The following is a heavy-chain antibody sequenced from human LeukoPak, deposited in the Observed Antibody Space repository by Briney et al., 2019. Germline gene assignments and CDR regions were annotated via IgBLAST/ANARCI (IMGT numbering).Heavy chain of an antibody. Sequence: GGSLRLSCAASGFTFSSSAMNWVRQAPGKGLEGGSYISSAASTRYYAYSVKGRFTISRDNAKNSLYLQMNSLRGEDTAVYYCARDVSYYGGDWFDPWGQGTLVTVSS. CDR2: ISSAASTR. V-gene: IGHV3-48*03. D-gene: IGHD4-23*01. CDR3: ARDVSYYGGDWFDP. J-gene: IGHJ5*02. CDR1: GFTFSSSA.